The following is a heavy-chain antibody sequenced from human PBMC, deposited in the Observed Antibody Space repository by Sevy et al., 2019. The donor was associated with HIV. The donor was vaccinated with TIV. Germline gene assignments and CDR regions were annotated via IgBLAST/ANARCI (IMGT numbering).Heavy chain of an antibody. Sequence: SETLSLTCTVSGDSITSYYWSWIRQPPGKGLEWIGYIYYSGSTNYNPSLKSRVTISVDTSKNQFSLKLSSVTAADTAVYYCARDRVDTFRGYWFHYWGQGTLVTVSS. CDR3: ARDRVDTFRGYWFHY. V-gene: IGHV4-59*01. D-gene: IGHD5-18*01. J-gene: IGHJ4*02. CDR2: IYYSGST. CDR1: GDSITSYY.